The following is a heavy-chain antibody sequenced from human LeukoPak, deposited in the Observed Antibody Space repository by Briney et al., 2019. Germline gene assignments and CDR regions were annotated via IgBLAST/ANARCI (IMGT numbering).Heavy chain of an antibody. CDR1: GGSISSYY. V-gene: IGHV4-4*07. Sequence: SETLSLSCTVSGGSISSYYWSSVRQPAGKGLEWIRRIYTSGSTNYNPSLKSRVTMSVDTSKNQFSLKLSSVTAADTAVYYCARVRTYYDILTGYSDNAFDIWGQVTMVTVSS. J-gene: IGHJ3*02. CDR3: ARVRTYYDILTGYSDNAFDI. D-gene: IGHD3-9*01. CDR2: IYTSGST.